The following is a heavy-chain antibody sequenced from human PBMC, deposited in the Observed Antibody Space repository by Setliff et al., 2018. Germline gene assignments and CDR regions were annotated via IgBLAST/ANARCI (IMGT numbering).Heavy chain of an antibody. CDR3: SRLVRYCTRTSCQRLSGDDY. V-gene: IGHV1-18*01. CDR2: ISPYSGNT. CDR1: GYTFTDYG. J-gene: IGHJ4*02. Sequence: ASVKVSCKASGYTFTDYGVTWVRQAPGQGLEWAGWISPYSGNTYYAPKFQGRITMTTDTSTTTAYMELKSLRSDDTAIYYCSRLVRYCTRTSCQRLSGDDYWGQGALVTVSS. D-gene: IGHD2-2*01.